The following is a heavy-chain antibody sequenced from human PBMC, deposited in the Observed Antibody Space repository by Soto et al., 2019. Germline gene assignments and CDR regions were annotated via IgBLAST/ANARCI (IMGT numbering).Heavy chain of an antibody. Sequence: PSETLSLTCTVSGGSISISSHYWGWIRQPPGKGLEWIGSIYFSGSTNYNPSLKSRVTISVDTSKNQFSLKLSSVTAADTAVYYCAREPDVWGQGTTVTVSS. CDR3: AREPDV. CDR2: IYFSGST. V-gene: IGHV4-39*07. CDR1: GGSISISSHY. J-gene: IGHJ6*02.